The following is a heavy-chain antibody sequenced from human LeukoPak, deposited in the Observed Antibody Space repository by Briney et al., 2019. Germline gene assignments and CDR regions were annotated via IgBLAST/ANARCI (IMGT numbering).Heavy chain of an antibody. D-gene: IGHD3-22*01. Sequence: GGSLRLSCAASGFTFSSYWMSWVRQAPGKGLEWVANIKQDGSEKYYVDSVKGRFTISRDNAKNSLYLQMNSLRAEDTAVYYCARDHYYDSSGQEDWGQGTLVTVSS. V-gene: IGHV3-7*01. CDR1: GFTFSSYW. CDR3: ARDHYYDSSGQED. CDR2: IKQDGSEK. J-gene: IGHJ4*02.